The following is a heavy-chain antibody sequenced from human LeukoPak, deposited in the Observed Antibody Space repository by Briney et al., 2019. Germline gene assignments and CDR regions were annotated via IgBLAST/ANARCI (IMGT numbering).Heavy chain of an antibody. CDR2: IIPIFGTA. CDR3: ARSSRAIMVRGVIGLGDV. D-gene: IGHD3-10*01. J-gene: IGHJ6*04. V-gene: IGHV1-69*06. CDR1: GYSFTSYY. Sequence: WASVKVSCKASGYSFTSYYMHWVRQAPGQGLEWMGGIIPIFGTANYAQKFQGRVTITADKSTSTAYMELSSLRSEDTAVYYCARSSRAIMVRGVIGLGDVWGKGTTVTVSS.